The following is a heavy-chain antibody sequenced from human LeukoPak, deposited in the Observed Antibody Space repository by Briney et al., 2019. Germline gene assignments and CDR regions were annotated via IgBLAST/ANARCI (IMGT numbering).Heavy chain of an antibody. J-gene: IGHJ6*03. CDR3: ARSADPWDYYMDV. V-gene: IGHV4-30-4*01. CDR2: IYYSGST. Sequence: PSQTLSLTCTVSGGSISSGDYYWSWIRQPPGKGLEWIGYIYYSGSTYYNPSLKSRVTISVDTSKNQFSLKLSSVTAADTAVYYCARSADPWDYYMDVWGKGTTVTVSS. CDR1: GGSISSGDYY. D-gene: IGHD3-16*01.